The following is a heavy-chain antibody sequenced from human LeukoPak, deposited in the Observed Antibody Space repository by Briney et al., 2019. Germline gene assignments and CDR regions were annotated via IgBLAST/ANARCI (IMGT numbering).Heavy chain of an antibody. V-gene: IGHV3-30*01. D-gene: IGHD4-23*01. CDR3: ATVVTEL. J-gene: IGHJ4*02. CDR2: ISYDGSNK. Sequence: PGRSLRLSCAASGLTFSSYAMHWVRQAPGKGLEWVAVISYDGSNKYYADSVKGRFTISRDNSKNTLHLQMNSLRAEDTAVYYCATVVTELWGQGTLVTVSS. CDR1: GLTFSSYA.